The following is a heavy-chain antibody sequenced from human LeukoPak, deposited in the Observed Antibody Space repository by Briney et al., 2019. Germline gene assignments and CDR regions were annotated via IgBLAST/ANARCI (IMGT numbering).Heavy chain of an antibody. J-gene: IGHJ4*01. CDR3: ARDLQDPLYDFDY. CDR2: INPSGGST. D-gene: IGHD3-16*01. V-gene: IGHV1-46*01. Sequence: QELGPAPGRELEGMGIINPSGGSTSYAQKFQGRVAMTRDTSTSPVYMELSSLSSEDTAVYYCARDLQDPLYDFDYWGQGTLVTVSS.